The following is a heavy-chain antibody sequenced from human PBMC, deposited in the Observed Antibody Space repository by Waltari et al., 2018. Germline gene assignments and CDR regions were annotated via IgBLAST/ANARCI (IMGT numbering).Heavy chain of an antibody. Sequence: EVQLVESGGGLVKPGGSLRLSCAASGFTFSNAWMSWVRQAPGKGLEWVGRMKTKTDGGTTDYAAPVKGRFTISRDDSKNTLYLQMNSLKTEDTALYYCTTDLWFWGQGTLVTVSS. CDR3: TTDLWF. CDR1: GFTFSNAW. V-gene: IGHV3-15*01. J-gene: IGHJ4*02. CDR2: MKTKTDGGTT. D-gene: IGHD3-10*01.